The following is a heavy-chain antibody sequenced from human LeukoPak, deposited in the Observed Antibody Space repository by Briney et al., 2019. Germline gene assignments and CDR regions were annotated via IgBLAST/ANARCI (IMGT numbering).Heavy chain of an antibody. CDR2: LYRGGHT. V-gene: IGHV3-66*01. Sequence: PGRSLRLSCAASGFTVSSNYMSWVRQAPGKGLEWVSVLYRGGHTFYADPVKGRFTISRDNSKNTLYLQMNSLRAEDTAVYYCATHNRAADYFDYWGQGTLVTVSS. CDR3: ATHNRAADYFDY. CDR1: GFTVSSNY. J-gene: IGHJ4*02. D-gene: IGHD1-14*01.